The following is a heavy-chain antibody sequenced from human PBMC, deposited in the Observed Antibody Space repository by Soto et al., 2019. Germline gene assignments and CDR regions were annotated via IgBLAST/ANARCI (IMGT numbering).Heavy chain of an antibody. J-gene: IGHJ4*02. D-gene: IGHD1-26*01. CDR2: ISGSGGST. V-gene: IGHV3-23*01. CDR1: GFTFSNYA. CDR3: AKAPVGATGRFDY. Sequence: PGGSLRLSCAVSGFTFSNYAMSWVRQAPGKGLAWVSAISGSGGSTYYADSVKGRFTISRDNSKNTLYLQMNSLRAEDTALYYCAKAPVGATGRFDYWGQGTLVTVSS.